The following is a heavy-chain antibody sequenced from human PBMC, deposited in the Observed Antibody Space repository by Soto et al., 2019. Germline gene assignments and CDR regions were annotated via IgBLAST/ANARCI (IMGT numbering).Heavy chain of an antibody. D-gene: IGHD3-3*01. CDR2: IIPIFGTA. V-gene: IGHV1-69*13. CDR1: GGTFSSYA. J-gene: IGHJ6*02. Sequence: SVKVSCKASGGTFSSYAISWVRQAPGQGLEWMGGIIPIFGTANYAQKFQGRVTITADESTSTAYMELSSLRSEDTAVYYCARGFLEWTGNYGMDVWGQGTTVTVSS. CDR3: ARGFLEWTGNYGMDV.